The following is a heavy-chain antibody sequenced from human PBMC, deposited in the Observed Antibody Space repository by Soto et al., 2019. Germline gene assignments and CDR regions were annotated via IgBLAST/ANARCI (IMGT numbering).Heavy chain of an antibody. CDR1: GYSFTSYW. V-gene: IGHV5-51*01. D-gene: IGHD6-6*01. CDR3: ARSREASSIAAWDSDP. CDR2: IYPGDSDT. J-gene: IGHJ5*02. Sequence: RGESLKISCKGSGYSFTSYWIGWVRQMPGKGLEWMGIIYPGDSDTRYSPSFQGQVTISADKSISTAYLQWSSLKASDTAMYYCARSREASSIAAWDSDPWGQGTLVTVSS.